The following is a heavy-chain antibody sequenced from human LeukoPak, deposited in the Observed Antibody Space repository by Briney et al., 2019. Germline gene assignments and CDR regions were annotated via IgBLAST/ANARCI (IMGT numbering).Heavy chain of an antibody. D-gene: IGHD1-26*01. CDR1: GLTFSNAW. V-gene: IGHV3-15*01. J-gene: IGHJ4*02. CDR3: TTDLKWELRSDY. CDR2: IKSKTDGGTT. Sequence: PGGSLRLSCAASGLTFSNAWMSWVRQAPGKGLEWVGRIKSKTDGGTTDYAAPVKGRFTISRDDSKNTLYLQMNSLKTEDTAVYYCTTDLKWELRSDYWGQGTLVTVSS.